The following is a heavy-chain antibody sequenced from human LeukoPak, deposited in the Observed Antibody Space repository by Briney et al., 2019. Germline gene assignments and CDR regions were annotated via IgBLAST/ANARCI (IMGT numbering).Heavy chain of an antibody. CDR2: ISSSGASM. V-gene: IGHV3-48*02. CDR1: GSTFSSYS. Sequence: GGSLRLSCAASGSTFSSYSMNWVRQAPGKGLEWVSYISSSGASMHYADSVKGRFTISRDNAKKSLYLQMNSLRDEDTAVYYCARDYYGSGSYPVFDYWGQGTLVTVSS. J-gene: IGHJ4*02. D-gene: IGHD3-10*01. CDR3: ARDYYGSGSYPVFDY.